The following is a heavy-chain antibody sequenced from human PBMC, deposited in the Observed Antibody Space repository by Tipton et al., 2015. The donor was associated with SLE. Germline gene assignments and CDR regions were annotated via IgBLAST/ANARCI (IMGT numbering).Heavy chain of an antibody. CDR2: IRSKANSYAT. V-gene: IGHV3-73*01. CDR1: GFTFSGSA. J-gene: IGHJ4*02. CDR3: TRHLATYSNY. D-gene: IGHD6-13*01. Sequence: SLRLSCAASGFTFSGSAMHWVRQASGKGLEWVGRIRSKANSYATAYAASVKGRFTISRDDSKNTAYLQMNSLKTEDTAVYYCTRHLATYSNYWGQGTLVTVSS.